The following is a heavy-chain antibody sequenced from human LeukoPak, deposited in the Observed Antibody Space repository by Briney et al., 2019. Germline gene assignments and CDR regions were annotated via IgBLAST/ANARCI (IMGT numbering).Heavy chain of an antibody. CDR2: IHYDGNT. V-gene: IGHV4-39*01. CDR3: ARHYLNNYGHYY. D-gene: IGHD4-17*01. CDR1: GGSISSSSYS. Sequence: SETLSLTCTVSGGSISSSSYSWTWIRQPPGKGLEWIGSIHYDGNTYYKPSLRSRVTISVDTSNQFSLRLSSATAADTATYYCARHYLNNYGHYYWGQGTLVTVSS. J-gene: IGHJ4*02.